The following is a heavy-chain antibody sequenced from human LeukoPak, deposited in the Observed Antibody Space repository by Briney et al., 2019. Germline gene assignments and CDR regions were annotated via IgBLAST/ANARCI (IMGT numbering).Heavy chain of an antibody. CDR1: GGSISSSSYY. CDR2: INHSGST. V-gene: IGHV4-39*07. J-gene: IGHJ5*02. Sequence: SETLSLTCTVSGGSISSSSYYWGWIRQPPGKGLEWIGEINHSGSTNYNPSLKSRVTISVDTSKNQFSLKLSSVTAADTAVYYCARVRAYSSSNWFDPWGQGTLVTVSS. D-gene: IGHD6-13*01. CDR3: ARVRAYSSSNWFDP.